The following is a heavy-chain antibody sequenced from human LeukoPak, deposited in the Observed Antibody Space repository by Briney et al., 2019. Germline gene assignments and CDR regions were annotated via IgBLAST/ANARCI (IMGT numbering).Heavy chain of an antibody. CDR3: ARGVEPLAANTLAY. D-gene: IGHD1-14*01. Sequence: GWSLRLSCAASGFTFSSYAMHWVRQAPGKGLEWVAVISYDGSNKYYADSVQGRFTISRDNSKNTLYLEMNSLSPDDTAVYYCARGVEPLAANTLAYWGQGTLVTVSS. CDR1: GFTFSSYA. V-gene: IGHV3-30*14. J-gene: IGHJ4*02. CDR2: ISYDGSNK.